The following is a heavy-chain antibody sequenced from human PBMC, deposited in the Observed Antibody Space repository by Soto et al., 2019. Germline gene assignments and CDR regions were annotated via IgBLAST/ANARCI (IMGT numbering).Heavy chain of an antibody. J-gene: IGHJ6*02. D-gene: IGHD2-2*01. CDR3: ARGTAVSSSHSSGLDA. CDR2: FFSDVER. Sequence: QVTLKESGPVLVKPTETLTLTCNISGFSLTTGRMGVSWIRQAPGKALEWLANFFSDVERSYSPSLQRRLTLSSESSGTRVFLSMTAMGPVDAGTYFCARGTAVSSSHSSGLDAWGQGTTVTFSS. CDR1: GFSLTTGRMG. V-gene: IGHV2-26*03.